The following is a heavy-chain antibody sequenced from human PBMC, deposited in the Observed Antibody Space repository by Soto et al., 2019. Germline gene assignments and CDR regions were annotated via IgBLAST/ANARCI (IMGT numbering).Heavy chain of an antibody. CDR1: GSSISSSSYY. D-gene: IGHD3-3*01. J-gene: IGHJ6*02. CDR3: PRGYDFWSGYLYYYNGMDV. Sequence: SETLSLTCTVSGSSISSSSYYWCWSRQPPGEGLEWLGSIYYSGSTYYNPSLKSRVTISVDTSKNQFSLKLSSVTAADTAVYYCPRGYDFWSGYLYYYNGMDVWGQGTTVTVSS. CDR2: IYYSGST. V-gene: IGHV4-39*01.